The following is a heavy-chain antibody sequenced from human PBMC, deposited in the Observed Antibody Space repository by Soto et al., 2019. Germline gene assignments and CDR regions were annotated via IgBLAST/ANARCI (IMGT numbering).Heavy chain of an antibody. CDR3: GRGSDGDY. CDR1: GYTFTSYG. Sequence: QVHLVQSGAEVKKLGASVKVSCKASGYTFTSYGITWVRQAPGQGLDWMGWISAHNGNTDYAQKLQGRVIVTRDTSTSTAYMELRSLRSDDTAVYYCGRGSDGDYWGQGALFTVSS. V-gene: IGHV1-18*01. CDR2: ISAHNGNT. J-gene: IGHJ4*02. D-gene: IGHD1-26*01.